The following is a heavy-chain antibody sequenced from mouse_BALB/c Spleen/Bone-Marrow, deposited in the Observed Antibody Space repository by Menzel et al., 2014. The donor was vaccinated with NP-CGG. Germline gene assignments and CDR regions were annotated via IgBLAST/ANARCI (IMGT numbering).Heavy chain of an antibody. V-gene: IGHV1-22*01. CDR2: INPNNGGS. CDR3: ARAVHFDY. CDR1: GYTFTDYT. J-gene: IGHJ2*01. Sequence: EVQLQLSGPELVKPGASVKISCKTSGYTFTDYTMHWVRQSHGKSLEWIGSINPNNGGSSCNQKFKAKATLTIDKSSSTPYMELRSLTSEDSAVYYCARAVHFDYWGQGTTLTVSS.